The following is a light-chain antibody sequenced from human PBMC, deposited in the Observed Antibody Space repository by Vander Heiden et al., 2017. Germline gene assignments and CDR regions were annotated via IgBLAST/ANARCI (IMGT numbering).Light chain of an antibody. J-gene: IGKJ2*01. CDR2: TAS. CDR1: QSINSY. Sequence: DIQMTQSPSSLSASVGDRVTITCRASQSINSYLNWYQQKPGKAPKLLIYTASSLQSGVPSRFSGSGSGTDFTLTISSLQPEEFATYYCQQSYSIPYTFGQGTELEIK. CDR3: QQSYSIPYT. V-gene: IGKV1-39*01.